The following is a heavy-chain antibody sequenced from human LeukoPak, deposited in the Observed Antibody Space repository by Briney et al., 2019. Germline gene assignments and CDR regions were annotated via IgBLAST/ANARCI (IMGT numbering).Heavy chain of an antibody. D-gene: IGHD3-10*01. J-gene: IGHJ4*02. Sequence: PSETLSLTCTVSGGSISSSSYYWGWIRQPPGKGLEWIGRIYYSGSTYYNPSLKSRVTISVDTSKNQFSLKRSSVTAADTAVYYCARQVLLWFGELSSGDADYWGQGTLVTVSS. CDR3: ARQVLLWFGELSSGDADY. CDR2: IYYSGST. V-gene: IGHV4-39*01. CDR1: GGSISSSSYY.